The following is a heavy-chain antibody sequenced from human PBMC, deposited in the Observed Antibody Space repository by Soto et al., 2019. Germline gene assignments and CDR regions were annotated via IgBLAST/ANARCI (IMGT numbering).Heavy chain of an antibody. CDR1: GFTFSSYG. CDR3: AKSSHLFLGRWFDP. J-gene: IGHJ5*02. CDR2: ISDSGSTK. Sequence: GGSLRLSCAASGFTFSSYGMHWVRQAPGKGLEWVSVISDSGSTKYYADSVKGRFTVSRDNSKNTLYLQMNTLRAEDTAVYFCAKSSHLFLGRWFDPWGQGTLVTVSS. D-gene: IGHD3-10*02. V-gene: IGHV3-23*05.